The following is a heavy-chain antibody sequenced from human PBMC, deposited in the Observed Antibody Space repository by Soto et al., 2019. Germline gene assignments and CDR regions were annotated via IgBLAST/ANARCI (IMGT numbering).Heavy chain of an antibody. J-gene: IGHJ5*02. D-gene: IGHD3-22*01. CDR1: GYRFTSYW. CDR3: ARKDKSGYFNWFDP. CDR2: IFPSDSDT. Sequence: PXESLTISWRTSGYRFTSYWIAWVRQMRGKGLEWMGIIFPSDSDTRYSPSFQGQVTISADRSTSTVFLQWASLKASDTAVYFCARKDKSGYFNWFDPWGQGTLVTVSS. V-gene: IGHV5-51*01.